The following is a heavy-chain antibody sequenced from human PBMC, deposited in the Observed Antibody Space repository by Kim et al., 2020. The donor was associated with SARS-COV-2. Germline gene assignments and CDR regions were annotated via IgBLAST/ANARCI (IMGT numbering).Heavy chain of an antibody. V-gene: IGHV3-74*01. D-gene: IGHD2-21*02. Sequence: DSVKGRFTISRDNAKNTLYLQMNSLRVEDTAVYYCARGSTYCGGDCYSDYWGQGTLVTVSS. CDR3: ARGSTYCGGDCYSDY. J-gene: IGHJ4*02.